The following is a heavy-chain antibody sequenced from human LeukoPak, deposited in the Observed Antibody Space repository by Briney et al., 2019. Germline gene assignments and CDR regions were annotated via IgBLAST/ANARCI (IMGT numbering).Heavy chain of an antibody. Sequence: ASVKVSCKASGGTFGSYAISWARQAPGQGLEWMGGIIPIFGTANYAQKFQGRVTITADESTSTAYMELSSLRSEDTAVYYCAADIVLMVYAPMDVWGQGTTVTVSS. CDR2: IIPIFGTA. CDR3: AADIVLMVYAPMDV. V-gene: IGHV1-69*13. J-gene: IGHJ6*02. D-gene: IGHD2-8*01. CDR1: GGTFGSYA.